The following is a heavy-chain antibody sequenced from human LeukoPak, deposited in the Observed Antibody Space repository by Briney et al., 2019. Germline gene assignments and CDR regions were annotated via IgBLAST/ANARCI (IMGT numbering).Heavy chain of an antibody. CDR1: GYTFTSYG. J-gene: IGHJ4*02. CDR2: ISAYNGNT. Sequence: GASVKVSCKASGYTFTSYGISWVRQAPGQGPEWMGWISAYNGNTNYAQKLQGRVTMTTDTSTSTAYMELRSLRSDDTAVYYCARASWQWLDAGDFDYWGQGTLVTVSS. V-gene: IGHV1-18*01. CDR3: ARASWQWLDAGDFDY. D-gene: IGHD6-19*01.